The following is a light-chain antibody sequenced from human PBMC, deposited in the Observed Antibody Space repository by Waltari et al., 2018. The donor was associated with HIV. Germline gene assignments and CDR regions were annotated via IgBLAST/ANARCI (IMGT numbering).Light chain of an antibody. CDR3: QSYYSSLSAWV. V-gene: IGLV1-40*01. CDR2: GDN. Sequence: QSVLTQPPSVSGAPGQRVSISCTGSSSNIGEGSDVHWYHELPGTAPKLLIYGDNNRPSGVPDRFSGSKSGTSASLAITGLQFEDEADYYCQSYYSSLSAWVFGGGTKLTVL. CDR1: SSNIGEGSD. J-gene: IGLJ3*02.